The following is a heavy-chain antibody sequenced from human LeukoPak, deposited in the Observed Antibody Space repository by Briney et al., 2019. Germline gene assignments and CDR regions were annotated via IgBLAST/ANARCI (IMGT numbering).Heavy chain of an antibody. V-gene: IGHV5-51*01. J-gene: IGHJ6*03. D-gene: IGHD5-12*01. CDR1: GYSFTSYW. CDR3: ARTATPFRSRSGYDYYYYYMDV. Sequence: GESLKISCKGSGYSFTSYWIGWARQMPGKGLEWMGIIYPGDSDTRYSPSFQGQVTISADKSISTAYLQWSSLKASDTAMYYCARTATPFRSRSGYDYYYYYMDVWGKGTTVTVSS. CDR2: IYPGDSDT.